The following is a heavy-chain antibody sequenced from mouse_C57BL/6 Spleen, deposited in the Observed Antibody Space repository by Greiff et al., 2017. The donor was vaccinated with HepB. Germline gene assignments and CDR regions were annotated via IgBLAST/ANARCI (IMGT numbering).Heavy chain of an antibody. V-gene: IGHV1-53*01. J-gene: IGHJ3*01. Sequence: QVHVKQPGTELVKPGASVKLSCKASGYTFTSYWMHWVKQRPGQGLEWIGNINPSNGGTNYNEKFKSKATLTVDKSSSTAYMQLSSLTSEDSAVYYCARRGYDYDGFAYWGQGTLVTVSA. CDR2: INPSNGGT. CDR3: ARRGYDYDGFAY. D-gene: IGHD2-4*01. CDR1: GYTFTSYW.